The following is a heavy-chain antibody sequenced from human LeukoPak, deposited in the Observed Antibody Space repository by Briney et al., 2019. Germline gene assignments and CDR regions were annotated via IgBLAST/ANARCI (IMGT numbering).Heavy chain of an antibody. D-gene: IGHD6-19*01. V-gene: IGHV1-69*02. J-gene: IGHJ5*02. CDR2: TIPILGIA. CDR3: ARGGFSSSGWYKNWFDP. CDR1: GGTFSSYT. Sequence: SVKVSCKASGGTFSSYTISWVRQAPGQGLEWMGRTIPILGIANYAQKFQGRVTITADKSTSTAYMEPSSLRSEDTAVYYCARGGFSSSGWYKNWFDPWGQGTLVTVSS.